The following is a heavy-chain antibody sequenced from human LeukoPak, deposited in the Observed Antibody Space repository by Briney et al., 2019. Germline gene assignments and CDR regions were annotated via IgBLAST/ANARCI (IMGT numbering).Heavy chain of an antibody. CDR1: GFTFSNYG. J-gene: IGHJ4*02. CDR2: IRYDGSNK. D-gene: IGHD1-26*01. CDR3: AKDIDFDY. Sequence: PGGSLRLSCAASGFTFSNYGMHWVRQAPGRGLEWVAFIRYDGSNKYYADSVKGRITISRDNSKNTLCLQMNSLRAEDTAVYYCAKDIDFDYWGQGTLVTVSS. V-gene: IGHV3-30*02.